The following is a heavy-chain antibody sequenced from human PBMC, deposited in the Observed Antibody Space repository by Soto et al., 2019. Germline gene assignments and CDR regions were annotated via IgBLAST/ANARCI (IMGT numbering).Heavy chain of an antibody. CDR2: IYYSGST. V-gene: IGHV4-31*03. Sequence: SETLSLTCTVSGGSISSGGYYWSWIRQHPGKGLEWIGYIYYSGSTYYNPSLKSRVSRSVDTSKNQFSLKLSSVTAADTAVYYCARNLLTTTPVLISMMGGYFDYWGQGTLVTVSS. J-gene: IGHJ4*02. CDR1: GGSISSGGYY. D-gene: IGHD3-22*01. CDR3: ARNLLTTTPVLISMMGGYFDY.